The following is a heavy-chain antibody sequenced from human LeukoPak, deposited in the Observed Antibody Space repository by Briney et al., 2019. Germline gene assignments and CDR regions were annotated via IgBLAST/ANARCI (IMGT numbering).Heavy chain of an antibody. J-gene: IGHJ4*02. Sequence: TGGSLSLSCAASGFTFDDYAMHWVRQAPGKGLEWVSLISGDGTGTYYADSVKGRFTISRDNRKNSLYLQMNSLRTEDTALYYCAKDNFGSGSYFDNWGQGTLVTVSS. CDR3: AKDNFGSGSYFDN. CDR2: ISGDGTGT. V-gene: IGHV3-43*02. D-gene: IGHD1-26*01. CDR1: GFTFDDYA.